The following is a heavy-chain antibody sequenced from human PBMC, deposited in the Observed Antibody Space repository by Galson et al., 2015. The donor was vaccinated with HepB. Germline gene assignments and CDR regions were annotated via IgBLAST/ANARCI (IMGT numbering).Heavy chain of an antibody. Sequence: QSGAEVKKPGESLRISCKGSGYSFTSYWISWVRQMPGKGLEWMGRIDPSDSYTNYSPSFQGHVTISADKSISTAYLQWSSLKASDTAMYYCARKRPSREAGSSWYRQRERGPDAFDIWGQGTMVTVSS. V-gene: IGHV5-10-1*01. CDR3: ARKRPSREAGSSWYRQRERGPDAFDI. CDR1: GYSFTSYW. CDR2: IDPSDSYT. J-gene: IGHJ3*02. D-gene: IGHD6-13*01.